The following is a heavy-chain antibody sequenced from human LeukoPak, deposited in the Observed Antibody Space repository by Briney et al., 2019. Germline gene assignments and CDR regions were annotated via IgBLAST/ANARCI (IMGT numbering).Heavy chain of an antibody. J-gene: IGHJ2*01. V-gene: IGHV4-4*02. CDR3: ARHPKRPRITIFGVVDWYFDL. Sequence: SGTLSLTCAVSGGSISSSNWWSWVRQPPGKGLEWIGEIYHSGSTNYNPSLKSRVTISVDTSKNQFSLKLSSVTAADTAVYYCARHPKRPRITIFGVVDWYFDLWGRGTLVTVSS. CDR1: GGSISSSNW. CDR2: IYHSGST. D-gene: IGHD3-3*01.